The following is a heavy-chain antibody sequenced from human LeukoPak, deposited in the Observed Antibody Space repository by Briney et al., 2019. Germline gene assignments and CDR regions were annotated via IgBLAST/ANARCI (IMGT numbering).Heavy chain of an antibody. Sequence: PSETLSLTCTVSGGSISSYYWSWIRQPPGKGLEWIGSIYYSGSTYYNPSLKSRVTISVDTSKNQFSLKLSSVTAADTAVYYCARLYGDYVVDYWGQGTLVTVSS. J-gene: IGHJ4*02. D-gene: IGHD4-17*01. CDR1: GGSISSYY. V-gene: IGHV4-59*05. CDR3: ARLYGDYVVDY. CDR2: IYYSGST.